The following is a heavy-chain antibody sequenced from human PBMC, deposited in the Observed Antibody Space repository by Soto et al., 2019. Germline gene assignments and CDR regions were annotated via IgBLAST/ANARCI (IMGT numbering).Heavy chain of an antibody. V-gene: IGHV3-23*01. Sequence: PGGSLRLSCAASGCTFSSYAMSWVRQAPGKGLEWVSAISGSGGSTYYADSVKGRFTISRDNSKNTLYLQMNSLRAEDTAVYYCAKGGTGTTRITMVRGVISRYFDPWGQGTLVTVSS. CDR1: GCTFSSYA. J-gene: IGHJ4*02. D-gene: IGHD3-10*01. CDR3: AKGGTGTTRITMVRGVISRYFDP. CDR2: ISGSGGST.